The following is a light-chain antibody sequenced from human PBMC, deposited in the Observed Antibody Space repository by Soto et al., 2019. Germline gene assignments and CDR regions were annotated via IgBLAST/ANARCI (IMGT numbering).Light chain of an antibody. V-gene: IGLV2-14*01. CDR3: SSYTSSSTYV. CDR1: SSDVGGYNY. J-gene: IGLJ1*01. Sequence: QSALTQPASVSGSPGQSIPISCTGTSSDVGGYNYVSWYQQHPGKAPKLMIYDVSNRPSGVSNRFSGSKSGNTASLTISGLQAEDEADYYCSSYTSSSTYVFGTGTKVT. CDR2: DVS.